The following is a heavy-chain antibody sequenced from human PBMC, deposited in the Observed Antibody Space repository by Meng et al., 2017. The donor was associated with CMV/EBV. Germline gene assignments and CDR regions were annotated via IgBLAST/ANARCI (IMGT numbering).Heavy chain of an antibody. J-gene: IGHJ5*02. D-gene: IGHD6-6*01. V-gene: IGHV1-69*12. CDR3: AREDSGSSSITHNWFEP. Sequence: QVQLVQSGAEGXXXXXXVKXSXXXSGGTFSSYAISWVRQAPGQGLEWMGGIIPIFGTANYAQKFQGRVTITADESTSTAYMELSSLRSEDTAVYYCAREDSGSSSITHNWFEPWGQGTLVTVS. CDR1: GGTFSSYA. CDR2: IIPIFGTA.